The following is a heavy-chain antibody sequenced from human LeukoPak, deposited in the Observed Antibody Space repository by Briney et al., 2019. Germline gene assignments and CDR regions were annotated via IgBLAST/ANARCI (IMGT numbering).Heavy chain of an antibody. J-gene: IGHJ1*01. CDR1: GYTFTSYD. CDR2: MNPNSGNT. D-gene: IGHD3-16*02. CDR3: VVVRVWGSYRYEYFQH. Sequence: ASVKVSCKASGYTFTSYDINWVRQATGQGLEWMGWMNPNSGNTGYAQKFQGRVTMTRNTSISTAYMELSSLRSEDTAVYYCVVVRVWGSYRYEYFQHWGQGTLVTVSS. V-gene: IGHV1-8*01.